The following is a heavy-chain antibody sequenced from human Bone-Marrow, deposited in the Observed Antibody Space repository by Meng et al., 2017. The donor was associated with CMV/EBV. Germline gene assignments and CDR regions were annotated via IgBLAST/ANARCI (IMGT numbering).Heavy chain of an antibody. V-gene: IGHV1-69*05. J-gene: IGHJ6*02. CDR2: IIPIFGTA. Sequence: SVKVSCKASGGTFSSYAISWVRQAPGQGLEWMGGIIPIFGTANYAQKFQGRVTITTDESTSTAYMELSSLRSEDTAVYYCASSMTIFGVVVFGMDVWGQGTTVTVYS. D-gene: IGHD3-3*01. CDR1: GGTFSSYA. CDR3: ASSMTIFGVVVFGMDV.